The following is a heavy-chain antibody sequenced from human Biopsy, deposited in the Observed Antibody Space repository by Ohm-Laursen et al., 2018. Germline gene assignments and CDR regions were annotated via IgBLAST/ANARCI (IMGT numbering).Heavy chain of an antibody. CDR3: ARLSTLFGVADFTDD. Sequence: SETLSLTCPLSGSSVRSHFLTWIRQPPGKGLQWIGSISNSGTTKSSSSLKSRINISLHTSKNQLSLKLTSVTAADTAVYYCARLSTLFGVADFTDDWGQGTLVTVSS. D-gene: IGHD3-3*01. CDR2: ISNSGTT. J-gene: IGHJ4*02. CDR1: GSSVRSHF. V-gene: IGHV4-59*08.